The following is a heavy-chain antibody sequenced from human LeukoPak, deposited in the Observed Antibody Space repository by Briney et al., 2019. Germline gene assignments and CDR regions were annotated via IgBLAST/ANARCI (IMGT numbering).Heavy chain of an antibody. CDR3: TRGSIAYYYMDV. CDR2: IYYSGST. J-gene: IGHJ6*03. CDR1: GFSISSGYY. Sequence: PSETLSLTCTVSGFSISSGYYWGWIRPPPGKGLEWIGYIYYSGSTNYNPSLKSRVTISVDTSKNQFSLKLSSVTAADTAVYYCTRGSIAYYYMDVWGKGTTVTISS. V-gene: IGHV4-61*01. D-gene: IGHD3-22*01.